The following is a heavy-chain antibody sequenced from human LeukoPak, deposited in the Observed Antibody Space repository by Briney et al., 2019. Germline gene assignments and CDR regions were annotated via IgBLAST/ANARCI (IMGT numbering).Heavy chain of an antibody. J-gene: IGHJ4*02. CDR1: GFIFSSYT. CDR3: ARDDR. CDR2: ISYDGNNK. Sequence: PGGSLRLSCAASGFIFSSYTMHRVRQAPGKGLEWVAVISYDGNNKYYADSVQGRFTISRDNSKSTLSLQMNSLRADDTGVYYCARDDRWGQGTLVTVSS. V-gene: IGHV3-30*04.